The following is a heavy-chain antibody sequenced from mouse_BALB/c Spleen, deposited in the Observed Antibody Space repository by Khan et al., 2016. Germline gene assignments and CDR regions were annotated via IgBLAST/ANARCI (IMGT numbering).Heavy chain of an antibody. CDR3: ARWDSSGYYAMDY. CDR2: IYPGNVNT. CDR1: GYTFTSYY. D-gene: IGHD3-2*01. Sequence: VQLQESGPELVKPGASVRISCKASGYTFTSYYIHWVKQRPGQGLEWIGWIYPGNVNTKYNEKFKGKATLTAEKSSRTAHMKLSSLTSEGSAVYFCARWDSSGYYAMDYWGQGTSVTVSS. V-gene: IGHV1S56*01. J-gene: IGHJ4*01.